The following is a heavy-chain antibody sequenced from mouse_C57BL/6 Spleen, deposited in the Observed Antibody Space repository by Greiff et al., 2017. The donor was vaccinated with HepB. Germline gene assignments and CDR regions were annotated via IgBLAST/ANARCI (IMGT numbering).Heavy chain of an antibody. J-gene: IGHJ3*01. Sequence: VQLQQPGAELVKPGASVKLSCKASGYTFTSYWMHWVKQRPGQGLEWIGMIHPNSGSTNYNEKFKSKATLTVDKSSSTAYMQLSSLTSEDSAVYYCASWEDPGRREGFAYWGQGTLVTVSA. CDR1: GYTFTSYW. D-gene: IGHD4-1*01. CDR2: IHPNSGST. CDR3: ASWEDPGRREGFAY. V-gene: IGHV1-64*01.